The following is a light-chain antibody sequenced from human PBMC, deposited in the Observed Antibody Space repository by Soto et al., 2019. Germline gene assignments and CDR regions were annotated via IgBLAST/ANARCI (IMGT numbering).Light chain of an antibody. J-gene: IGLJ2*01. CDR1: SSNIGAGYD. Sequence: QAVVTQPPPVSGAPGQRVTISCTGSSSNIGAGYDVHWYQQLPRTAPKLLIYGNSNRPSGVPDRFSGSKSGTSASLAITGLQAEDEADYYCQSYDSSLSGYVVFGGGTKGTVL. V-gene: IGLV1-40*01. CDR3: QSYDSSLSGYVV. CDR2: GNS.